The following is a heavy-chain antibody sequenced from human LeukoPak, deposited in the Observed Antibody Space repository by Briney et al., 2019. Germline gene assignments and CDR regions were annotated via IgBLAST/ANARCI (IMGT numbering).Heavy chain of an antibody. CDR3: ARRGGYSSGLGLYYFDY. Sequence: SETLSLTCTVSGGSISSSNYYWAWIRQPPGKGLEWIAYIFYTGSTNYNPSLKSRVTISVDTSKNQFSLKLSSVTAADTAVYYCARRGGYSSGLGLYYFDYWGQGTLVTVSS. D-gene: IGHD6-19*01. V-gene: IGHV4-39*07. CDR2: IFYTGST. CDR1: GGSISSSNYY. J-gene: IGHJ4*02.